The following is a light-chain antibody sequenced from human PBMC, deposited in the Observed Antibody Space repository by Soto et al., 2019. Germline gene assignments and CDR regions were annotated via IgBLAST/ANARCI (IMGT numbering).Light chain of an antibody. CDR1: QSISSW. CDR2: GAS. V-gene: IGKV1-5*01. Sequence: DIQMTQSPSTLSASVGDRVTITCRASQSISSWLAWYQQKPGKAPKLLIYGASSLESGVPSRFSGSGSGTEFTLTISSLQPEDVATYFCQQSYRTPITFGQGTRLEIK. CDR3: QQSYRTPIT. J-gene: IGKJ5*01.